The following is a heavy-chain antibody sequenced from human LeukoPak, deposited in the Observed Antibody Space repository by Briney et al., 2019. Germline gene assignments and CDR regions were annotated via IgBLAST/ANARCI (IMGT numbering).Heavy chain of an antibody. D-gene: IGHD5-12*01. CDR3: ARGQVEWLRFGIYGP. V-gene: IGHV4-34*01. CDR1: GGSFSGYY. CDR2: INHSGST. Sequence: PSETLSLTCAVYGGSFSGYYWSWIRQPPGKGLEWIGEINHSGSTNYNPSLKSRVTISVDTSKNQFSLKLSSVTAADTAVYYCARGQVEWLRFGIYGPWAQGTLVTVSS. J-gene: IGHJ5*02.